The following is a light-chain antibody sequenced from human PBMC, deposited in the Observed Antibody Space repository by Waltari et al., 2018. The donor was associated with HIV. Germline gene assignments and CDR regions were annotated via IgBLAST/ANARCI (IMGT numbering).Light chain of an antibody. CDR3: CSHAGTSSFVI. CDR1: SSDAGDYKY. J-gene: IGLJ2*01. CDR2: DVP. V-gene: IGLV2-11*01. Sequence: QSALTQPRSVSGSPGQSVTISCTGTSSDAGDYKYVSWYQNHPGKAPKRIIYDVPERPSGVPDRFSGSKSGNTASLTISGLQAEDEADYFCCSHAGTSSFVIFGGGTKLTVL.